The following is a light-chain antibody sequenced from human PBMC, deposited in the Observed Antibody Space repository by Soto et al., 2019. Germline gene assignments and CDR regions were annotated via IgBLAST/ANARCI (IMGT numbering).Light chain of an antibody. CDR2: WAS. Sequence: DIVMTQSPDSLAVSLGERATINCKSSRSVLYSSNNKNYSAWYQQKAGQPPKVLIYWASTRESGVPDRFSGSGSGTDFTLTISRLQAEDVAIYYCQQYYSSPWTFGQGTKVEIK. V-gene: IGKV4-1*01. J-gene: IGKJ1*01. CDR1: RSVLYSSNNKNY. CDR3: QQYYSSPWT.